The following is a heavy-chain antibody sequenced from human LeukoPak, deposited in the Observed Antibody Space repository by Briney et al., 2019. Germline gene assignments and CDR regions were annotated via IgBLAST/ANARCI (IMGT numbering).Heavy chain of an antibody. Sequence: PGGSLRLSCAASGFTFSSYAMHWVRQAPGKGLEWVAVISYDGSNKYYADSVKGRFTISRDNSKNTLYLQMNSLRAEDTAVYYCARDLKLTMIEGDYWGQGTLVTVSS. CDR3: ARDLKLTMIEGDY. J-gene: IGHJ4*02. CDR2: ISYDGSNK. CDR1: GFTFSSYA. D-gene: IGHD3-22*01. V-gene: IGHV3-30*04.